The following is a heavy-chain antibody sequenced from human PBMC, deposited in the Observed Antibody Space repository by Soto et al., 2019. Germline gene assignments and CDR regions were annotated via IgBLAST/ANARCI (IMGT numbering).Heavy chain of an antibody. D-gene: IGHD3-9*01. Sequence: SETLSLTCAVSGGSISSSNWWSWVRQPPGKGLEWIGEIYHSGSTNYNPSLKSRVTISVDKSKNQFSLKLSFVTAADTAVYYCARASTGYSNWFDPWGQGTLVTVSS. V-gene: IGHV4-4*02. CDR3: ARASTGYSNWFDP. CDR2: IYHSGST. CDR1: GGSISSSNW. J-gene: IGHJ5*02.